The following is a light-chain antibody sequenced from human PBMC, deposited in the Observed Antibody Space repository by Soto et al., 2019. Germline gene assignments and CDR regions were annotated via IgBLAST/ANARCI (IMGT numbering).Light chain of an antibody. CDR3: QQYGSSGT. V-gene: IGKV3-20*01. J-gene: IGKJ1*01. Sequence: EIVLPQSPGTLSLSPGERATLSCRASQSVSSSYLAWYQQKPGRAPRLLIYGASNRATGIPDRFRGSGSGTDFTLTISRLEPEDFAVYYCQQYGSSGTFGQGTKVDIK. CDR1: QSVSSSY. CDR2: GAS.